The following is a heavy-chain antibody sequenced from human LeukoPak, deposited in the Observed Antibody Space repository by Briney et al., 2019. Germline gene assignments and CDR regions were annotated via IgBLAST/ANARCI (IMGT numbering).Heavy chain of an antibody. J-gene: IGHJ4*02. Sequence: PSETLSLTCTVSGGSISSYYWSWIRQPPGKGLEWIGYINYTGSTNYNPSLKSRVTISVDTSKNQFSLKLSSVTAADTAVYYCAAWQNRLFDYWGQGTLVTVSS. CDR3: AAWQNRLFDY. V-gene: IGHV4-59*01. CDR2: INYTGST. D-gene: IGHD2/OR15-2a*01. CDR1: GGSISSYY.